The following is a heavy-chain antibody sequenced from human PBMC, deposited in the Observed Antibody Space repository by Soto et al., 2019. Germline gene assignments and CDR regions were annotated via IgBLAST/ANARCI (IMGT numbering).Heavy chain of an antibody. V-gene: IGHV4-39*01. Sequence: QLQLQELGPGLVKPSETLSLTCTVSGGSISSSSYYWGWIRQPPGKGLEWIGSIYYSGSTYYNPSLKSRVTISVDTSKNQFSLKLSSVTAADTAVYYCARRVVRGVIGFNAFDIWGQGTMVTVSS. CDR3: ARRVVRGVIGFNAFDI. D-gene: IGHD3-10*01. CDR2: IYYSGST. J-gene: IGHJ3*02. CDR1: GGSISSSSYY.